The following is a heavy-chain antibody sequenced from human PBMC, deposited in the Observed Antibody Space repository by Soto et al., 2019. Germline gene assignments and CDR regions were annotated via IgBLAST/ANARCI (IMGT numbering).Heavy chain of an antibody. Sequence: GPTLLNPTETLTLTCTVSGFSLSNARMGVSWIRQPPGKALEWLAHIFSNDEKSYSTSLKSRLTISKDTSKSQVVLTMTNMDPVDTATYYWARLWFGEFYRLAPWGQGYLVSVYS. D-gene: IGHD3-10*01. CDR3: ARLWFGEFYRLAP. CDR2: IFSNDEK. V-gene: IGHV2-26*01. J-gene: IGHJ4*02. CDR1: GFSLSNARMG.